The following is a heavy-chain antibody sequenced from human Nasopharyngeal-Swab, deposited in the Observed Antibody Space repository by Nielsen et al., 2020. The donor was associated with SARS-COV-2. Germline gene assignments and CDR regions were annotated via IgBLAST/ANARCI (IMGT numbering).Heavy chain of an antibody. CDR2: VTPSTGLT. D-gene: IGHD2-15*01. CDR3: VREGQLSPYCRGRDCFGDAFDV. V-gene: IGHV1-2*06. J-gene: IGHJ3*01. CDR1: GYTFAAYY. Sequence: ASVTVSCKASGYTFAAYYIHWVRQAPGRGLEWMGRVTPSTGLTDYSQKFQGRLTVTSDTSLSTAYMELGSLGSDDTAIYFCVREGQLSPYCRGRDCFGDAFDVWGQGTMVTISS.